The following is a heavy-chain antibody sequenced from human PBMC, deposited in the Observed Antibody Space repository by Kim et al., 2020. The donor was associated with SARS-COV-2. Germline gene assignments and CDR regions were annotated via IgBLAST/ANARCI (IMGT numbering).Heavy chain of an antibody. CDR2: IYYSGST. CDR3: ARARITMIVVVTHFDY. Sequence: SETLSLTCTVSGGSISSGGYYWSWIRQHPGKGLEWIGYIYYSGSTYYNPSLKSRVTISVDTSKNQFSLKLSSVTAADTAVYYCARARITMIVVVTHFDYWGQGPLVTVSS. D-gene: IGHD3-22*01. J-gene: IGHJ4*02. CDR1: GGSISSGGYY. V-gene: IGHV4-31*03.